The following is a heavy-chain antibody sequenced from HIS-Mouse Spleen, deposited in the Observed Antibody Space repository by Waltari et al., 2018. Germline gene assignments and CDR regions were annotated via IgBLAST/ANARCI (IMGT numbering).Heavy chain of an antibody. CDR1: GGSISSSSYY. CDR2: IYYSGST. V-gene: IGHV4-39*07. CDR3: AREIPYSSSWYDWYFDL. J-gene: IGHJ2*01. Sequence: QLQLQESGPGLVKPSETLSLTCTVSGGSISSSSYYWGWIRQPPGKGLEWIGSIYYSGSTSYNPSIKSRVTISVYTSKNQFSLKLSSVTAADTAVYYCAREIPYSSSWYDWYFDLWGRGTLVTVSS. D-gene: IGHD6-13*01.